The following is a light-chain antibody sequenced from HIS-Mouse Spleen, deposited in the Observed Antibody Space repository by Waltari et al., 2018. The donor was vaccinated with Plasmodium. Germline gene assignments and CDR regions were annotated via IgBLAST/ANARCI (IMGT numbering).Light chain of an antibody. CDR3: SSYAGSNNWV. J-gene: IGLJ2*01. CDR1: SSHVGGYIY. V-gene: IGLV2-8*01. Sequence: QSALTQPPSASGPPGQSVPISCTCTSSHVGGYIYFSWYQQHPGKAPKLMIYEVSKRPSGVPDRFSGSKSGNTASLTVSGLQAEDEADYYCSSYAGSNNWVFGGGTKLTVL. CDR2: EVS.